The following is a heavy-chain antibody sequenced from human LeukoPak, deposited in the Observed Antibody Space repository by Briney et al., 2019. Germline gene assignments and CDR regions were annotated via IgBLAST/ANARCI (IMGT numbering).Heavy chain of an antibody. V-gene: IGHV3-74*01. J-gene: IGHJ4*02. D-gene: IGHD5-18*01. Sequence: PGGSLRLSCAASGFTFSSHWMHWVRQAPGKGLVWVSRLNSDGSSTSYADSVKGRFTISRDNAKNTLYLQMHSLSAEDTAVYYCSRGPKDGYSSWNYLGQGNLVTVSS. CDR2: LNSDGSST. CDR3: SRGPKDGYSSWNY. CDR1: GFTFSSHW.